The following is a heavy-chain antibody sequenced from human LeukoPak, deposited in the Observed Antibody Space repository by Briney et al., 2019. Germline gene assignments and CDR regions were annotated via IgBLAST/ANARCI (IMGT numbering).Heavy chain of an antibody. V-gene: IGHV3-48*01. CDR3: ARDRYCSGGSCYTSRIFDY. D-gene: IGHD2-15*01. Sequence: PGGSLRLSCAASGFTFSSYSMNWVRQAPGKGLEWVSYISSSSSTIYYADSVKGRFTISRDNAKNSLYLQMNSLRAEDTAVYYCARDRYCSGGSCYTSRIFDYWGQGTLVTVSS. J-gene: IGHJ4*02. CDR1: GFTFSSYS. CDR2: ISSSSSTI.